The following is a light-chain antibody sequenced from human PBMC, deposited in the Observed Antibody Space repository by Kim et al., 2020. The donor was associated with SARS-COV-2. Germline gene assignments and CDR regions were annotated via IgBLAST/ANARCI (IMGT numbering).Light chain of an antibody. CDR3: QQRRNWPAYT. CDR1: QSVGNS. J-gene: IGKJ2*01. V-gene: IGKV3-11*01. Sequence: LSPGNSATLSCRASQSVGNSLAWYQHKPGQAPRLLLYDVSNRATGIPARFSGSGSGTDFTLTITSLEPEDFAFYYCQQRRNWPAYTFGQGTKLEIK. CDR2: DVS.